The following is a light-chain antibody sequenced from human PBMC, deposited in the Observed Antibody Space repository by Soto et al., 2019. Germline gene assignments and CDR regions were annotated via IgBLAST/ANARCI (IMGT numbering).Light chain of an antibody. CDR2: AAS. CDR1: QSVSSN. Sequence: EIVMTQSPATLSVSPGEGATLSCRASQSVSSNLAWYQQKPGQAPRLLIYAASTRATGIPARFRGSGSGTEFTLTITSLRSEDFAVYYCQQYNNWPPLTFGGGTKVDIK. CDR3: QQYNNWPPLT. J-gene: IGKJ4*01. V-gene: IGKV3-15*01.